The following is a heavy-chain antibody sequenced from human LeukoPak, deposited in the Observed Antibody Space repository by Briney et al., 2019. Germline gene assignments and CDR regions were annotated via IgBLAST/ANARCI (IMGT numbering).Heavy chain of an antibody. CDR2: ISSSSSYI. J-gene: IGHJ4*02. CDR3: ARAKEISYCGSDCYSVGSFDY. Sequence: GGSLRLSCAGSGFTFSSYSMNWVRQAPGKGLEWVSSISSSSSYIYYADSVKGRFTISRDNAKTSLYLQMNSLRAEDTAVYYCARAKEISYCGSDCYSVGSFDYWGQGTLVTVSS. V-gene: IGHV3-21*01. CDR1: GFTFSSYS. D-gene: IGHD2-21*02.